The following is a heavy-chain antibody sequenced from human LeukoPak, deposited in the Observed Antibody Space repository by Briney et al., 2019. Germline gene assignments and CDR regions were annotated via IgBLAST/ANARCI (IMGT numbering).Heavy chain of an antibody. CDR2: INPNSGDT. CDR1: GYRFSGNY. Sequence: ASVKVSGKASGYRFSGNYIHWVRQAPGQGLEWMAWINPNSGDTNYAQMFQGRVTVTRDTSISTVYMELSRLRYDDTAIYYCARAREVTGLTPWGQGTLVTVSS. J-gene: IGHJ5*02. V-gene: IGHV1-2*02. D-gene: IGHD3-9*01. CDR3: ARAREVTGLTP.